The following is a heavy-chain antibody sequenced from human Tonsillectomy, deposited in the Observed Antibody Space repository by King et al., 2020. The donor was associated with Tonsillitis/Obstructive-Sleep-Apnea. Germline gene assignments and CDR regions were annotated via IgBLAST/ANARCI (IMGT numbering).Heavy chain of an antibody. D-gene: IGHD3-3*01. CDR3: AGSVYYDSRSGYYYYYYLDV. J-gene: IGHJ6*03. V-gene: IGHV3-7*01. CDR1: GFTFSSYW. CDR2: IKQDGSEK. Sequence: VQLVESGGGLVQPGGSLRLSCAASGFTFSSYWMSWVRQAPGKGLEWVANIKQDGSEKYYVDSVKGRFTISRDNAKNSLYLQMNSLRAEDTAGYYCAGSVYYDSRSGYYYYYYLDVWGKGTPVTVSS.